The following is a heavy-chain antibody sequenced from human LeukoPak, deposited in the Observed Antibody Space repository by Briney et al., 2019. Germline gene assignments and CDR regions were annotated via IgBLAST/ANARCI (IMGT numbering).Heavy chain of an antibody. CDR3: ARCEDPYDFWSGYPTGGAFDI. Sequence: SETLSLTCTVSGGSISSGGYYWSWIRQPPGKGLEWIGYIYHSGSTYYNPSLKSRVTISVDTSKNQFSLKLSSVTAADTAVYYCARCEDPYDFWSGYPTGGAFDIWGQGTMVTVSS. CDR2: IYHSGST. V-gene: IGHV4-30-2*01. D-gene: IGHD3-3*01. J-gene: IGHJ3*02. CDR1: GGSISSGGYY.